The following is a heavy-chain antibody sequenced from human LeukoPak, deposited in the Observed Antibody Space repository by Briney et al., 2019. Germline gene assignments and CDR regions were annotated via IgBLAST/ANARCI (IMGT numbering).Heavy chain of an antibody. Sequence: ASVKVSCKASGYTFTSYYMHWVRQAPGQGLEWMGIINPSGGSTSYAQKFQGRVTMTRDTSTSTVYMELSSLRSEDTAVYYCASSRTFYGDSYYFDYWGRGTLVTVSS. V-gene: IGHV1-46*01. CDR3: ASSRTFYGDSYYFDY. J-gene: IGHJ4*02. CDR2: INPSGGST. CDR1: GYTFTSYY. D-gene: IGHD4-17*01.